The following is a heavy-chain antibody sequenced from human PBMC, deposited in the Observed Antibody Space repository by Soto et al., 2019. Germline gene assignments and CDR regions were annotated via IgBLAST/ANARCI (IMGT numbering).Heavy chain of an antibody. D-gene: IGHD3-10*01. CDR3: ATDEYFGSEIDFYYYAMDV. CDR2: IYYNGST. J-gene: IGHJ6*02. V-gene: IGHV4-31*03. Sequence: PSETLSLTCTVSGASISIGGYFWSWIRQHPGKGLEWIGHIYYNGSTYYNPSLKSRLTISVDTSKNEFSLRLTSVTAADTAVYFCATDEYFGSEIDFYYYAMDVWGQGTTVTVYS. CDR1: GASISIGGYF.